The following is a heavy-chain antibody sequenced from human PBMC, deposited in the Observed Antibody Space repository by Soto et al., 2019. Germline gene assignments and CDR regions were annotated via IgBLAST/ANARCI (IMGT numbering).Heavy chain of an antibody. D-gene: IGHD2-2*01. CDR3: ARVMAYCTSTSCHDY. CDR1: GYTFTSYG. J-gene: IGHJ4*02. Sequence: ASVKVSCKASGYTFTSYGISWVRQAPGQGLEWMGWISAYNGNTNYAQELQGRVTMTTDTSTSTVYMELRSLRSDDTAVYYCARVMAYCTSTSCHDYWGQGTLVTVSS. V-gene: IGHV1-18*01. CDR2: ISAYNGNT.